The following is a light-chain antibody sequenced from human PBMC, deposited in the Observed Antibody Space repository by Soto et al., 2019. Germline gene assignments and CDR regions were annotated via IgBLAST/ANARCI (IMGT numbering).Light chain of an antibody. CDR3: SSYTSSSTLEV. CDR2: EVS. CDR1: SSDVGGYNY. Sequence: QSPLTQPASVSGSPGQSITIACTGTSSDVGGYNYVSWYQQHPGKAPKLMIYEVSNRPSGVSNRFSGSKYGNTASLTISGLQAEDEADYYCSSYTSSSTLEVFGTGTKVTVL. J-gene: IGLJ1*01. V-gene: IGLV2-14*01.